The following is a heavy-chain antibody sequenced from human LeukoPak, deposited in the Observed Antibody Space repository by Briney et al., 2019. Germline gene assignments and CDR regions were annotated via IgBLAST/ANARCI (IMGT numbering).Heavy chain of an antibody. CDR2: IYHSGST. D-gene: IGHD6-19*01. J-gene: IGHJ6*02. CDR1: GGSISSSNW. V-gene: IGHV4-4*02. Sequence: PSETLSLTCAVSGGSISSSNWWSWVRQPPGKGLEWIGEIYHSGSTNYNPSLKSRVTISVDKSKNQFSLKLSSVTAADTAVYYCARAGEQWLVPYYYYGMDVWGQGTTVTVSS. CDR3: ARAGEQWLVPYYYYGMDV.